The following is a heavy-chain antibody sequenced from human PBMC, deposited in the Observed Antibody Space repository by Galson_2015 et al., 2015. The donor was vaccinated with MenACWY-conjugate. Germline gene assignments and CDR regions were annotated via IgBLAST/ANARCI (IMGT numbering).Heavy chain of an antibody. CDR3: AKGGQIAAAGYYNSYGMDV. D-gene: IGHD6-13*01. J-gene: IGHJ6*02. V-gene: IGHV3-23*01. Sequence: SLRLSCAVSGSAFNKYAIDWVRQAPGEGLEWVSHISGSGVTTYYADSVKGRFTVSRDNSKNTLFLQMNSLRAEDTAVYFCAKGGQIAAAGYYNSYGMDVWGQGTTVTVSS. CDR1: GSAFNKYA. CDR2: ISGSGVTT.